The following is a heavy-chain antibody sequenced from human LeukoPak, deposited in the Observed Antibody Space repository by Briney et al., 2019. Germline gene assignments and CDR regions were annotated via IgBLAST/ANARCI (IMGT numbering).Heavy chain of an antibody. Sequence: ASVKVSCKAPGYTFTSYGISWVRQASGQGLEWMGWISAYNGNTNYAQKLQGRVTMTTDTSTSTAYMELRSLRSDDTAVYYCARVLGSSWYYLTVFDYWGQGTLVTVSS. CDR2: ISAYNGNT. V-gene: IGHV1-18*01. CDR3: ARVLGSSWYYLTVFDY. D-gene: IGHD6-13*01. J-gene: IGHJ4*02. CDR1: GYTFTSYG.